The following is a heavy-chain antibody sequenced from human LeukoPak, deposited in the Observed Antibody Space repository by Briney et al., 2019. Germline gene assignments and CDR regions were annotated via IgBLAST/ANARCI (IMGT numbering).Heavy chain of an antibody. V-gene: IGHV4-39*01. J-gene: IGHJ4*02. CDR2: IYYSGNT. D-gene: IGHD6-19*01. Sequence: TSETLSLTCTVSGGSISFSTYYWGWIRQPPGKGLDWIGSIYYSGNTYYNPSLKSRVTISVDTSKNQFTLKVRSVTAADTAVYYCARHVTVSGWPFDSWGQGTLVTVSS. CDR3: ARHVTVSGWPFDS. CDR1: GGSISFSTYY.